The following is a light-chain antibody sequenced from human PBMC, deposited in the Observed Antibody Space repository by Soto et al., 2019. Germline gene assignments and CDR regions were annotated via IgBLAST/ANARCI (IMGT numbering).Light chain of an antibody. J-gene: IGKJ1*01. CDR2: GAP. CDR3: QQYNNWPRT. CDR1: QSVSSY. Sequence: TQSPVTLSLSPGDRATLSCRASQSVSSYLAWYQQNTGQAPRLLIYGAPTRATGIPDRFSGSGSGTEFNLTISRLQSEDFAVYYCQQYNNWPRTFGQGTQVDIK. V-gene: IGKV3-15*01.